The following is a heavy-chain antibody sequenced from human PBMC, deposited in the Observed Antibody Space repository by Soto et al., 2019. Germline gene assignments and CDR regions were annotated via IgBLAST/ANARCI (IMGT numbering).Heavy chain of an antibody. J-gene: IGHJ4*02. CDR3: ASDKDIVVVVAATYFDY. V-gene: IGHV3-48*01. D-gene: IGHD2-15*01. CDR1: GFTFSSYS. CDR2: ISCSSSTI. Sequence: GGSLRLSCAASGFTFSSYSMNWVGRAPGKGLEWVSYISCSSSTIYYADSVKGRFTISRDNAKNSLYLQMNSLRAEDTAVYYCASDKDIVVVVAATYFDYWGQGTLVTVSS.